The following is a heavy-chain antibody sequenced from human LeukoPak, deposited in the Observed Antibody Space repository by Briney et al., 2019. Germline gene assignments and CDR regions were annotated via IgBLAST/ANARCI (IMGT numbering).Heavy chain of an antibody. CDR3: ASMIRWPEDALDY. V-gene: IGHV5-51*01. Sequence: GESLKISCKGSGYSFTSYWTGWVRQMPGKGLEWMGIIYPGDSDTRYSPSFQGQVTISADKSISTAYLQWSSLKASDTAMYYCASMIRWPEDALDYWGQGTLVTVSS. J-gene: IGHJ4*02. D-gene: IGHD3-10*01. CDR1: GYSFTSYW. CDR2: IYPGDSDT.